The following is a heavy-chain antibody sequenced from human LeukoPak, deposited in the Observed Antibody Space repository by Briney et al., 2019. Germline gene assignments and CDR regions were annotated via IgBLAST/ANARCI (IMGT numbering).Heavy chain of an antibody. D-gene: IGHD2/OR15-2a*01. CDR1: GGSISGGSYY. V-gene: IGHV4-61*01. CDR3: ARGEYGLFDY. J-gene: IGHJ4*02. Sequence: SQTLSLTCTVSGGSISGGSYYWSWIRQPPGKELAWIGYIHYSGSTKYNLSLKSRVTISVDTSKNQLSLKLSSVTAADTAVYYCARGEYGLFDYWGQGTLVTVSS. CDR2: IHYSGST.